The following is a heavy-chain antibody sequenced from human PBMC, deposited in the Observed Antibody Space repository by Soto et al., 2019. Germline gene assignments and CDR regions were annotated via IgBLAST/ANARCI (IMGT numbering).Heavy chain of an antibody. CDR1: GGTFRRFA. J-gene: IGHJ6*02. D-gene: IGHD5-12*01. CDR2: IVPISGKG. CDR3: ARSPQGGRSGNGPQYKYYGMDV. Sequence: QVQLVQSGAEVKKPGSSVKVSCKASGGTFRRFAINWVRQAPGQGLEWMGAIVPISGKGDHTETFQGRVTITADESTSTVYMELSSLRSEDTAVYYCARSPQGGRSGNGPQYKYYGMDVWGQGTTVTVSS. V-gene: IGHV1-69*12.